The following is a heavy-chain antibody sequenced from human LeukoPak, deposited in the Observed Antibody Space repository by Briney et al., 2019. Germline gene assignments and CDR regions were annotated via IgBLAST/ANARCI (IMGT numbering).Heavy chain of an antibody. D-gene: IGHD3-10*01. J-gene: IGHJ6*02. CDR1: GGSIRSSTDY. CDR3: ARHNLLWGGDSYGMDV. Sequence: SETLSLICTVTGGSIRSSTDYWVWVRRPAEKGLEWIGSIYYGGRTYYNHSLKSRVTISVDTAKNQFSLRLSSVTAADTAMYYCARHNLLWGGDSYGMDVWGQGTTVTVSS. V-gene: IGHV4-39*01. CDR2: IYYGGRT.